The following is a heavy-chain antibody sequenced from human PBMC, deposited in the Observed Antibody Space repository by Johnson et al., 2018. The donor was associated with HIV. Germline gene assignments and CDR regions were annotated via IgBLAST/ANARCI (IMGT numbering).Heavy chain of an antibody. CDR2: IYSGGST. J-gene: IGHJ3*02. CDR1: GFTFDDYG. Sequence: VQLVESGGGLVQPGGSLRLSCAASGFTFDDYGMSWVRQAPGKGLEWVSVIYSGGSTYYADSLKDRFTISRDNSKNTLYLQMNSLRAEDTAVYYCAREEGGYYDSSGYYYVGAFDIWGQGTMVTVSS. D-gene: IGHD3-22*01. CDR3: AREEGGYYDSSGYYYVGAFDI. V-gene: IGHV3-66*01.